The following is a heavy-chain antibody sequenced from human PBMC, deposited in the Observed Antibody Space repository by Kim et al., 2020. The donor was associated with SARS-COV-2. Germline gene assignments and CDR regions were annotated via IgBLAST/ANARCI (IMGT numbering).Heavy chain of an antibody. CDR3: AGAVAGKAQLYYGMDV. CDR1: GFTFSSYS. V-gene: IGHV3-21*01. CDR2: ISSSSSYI. Sequence: GGSLRLSCAASGFTFSSYSMNWVRQAPGKGLEWVSSISSSSSYIYYADSVKGRFTISRDNAKNSLYLQMNSLRAEDTAVYYCAGAVAGKAQLYYGMDVWGQGTTVTVSS. J-gene: IGHJ6*02. D-gene: IGHD6-19*01.